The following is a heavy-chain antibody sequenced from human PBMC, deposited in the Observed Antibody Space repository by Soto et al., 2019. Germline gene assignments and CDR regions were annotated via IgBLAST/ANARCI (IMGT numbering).Heavy chain of an antibody. CDR3: ARWSRFCTGGRCFPWFDP. D-gene: IGHD2-8*02. CDR1: GGSVSNRSYY. J-gene: IGHJ5*02. Sequence: AETLYLTCTVSGGSVSNRSYYWSWLRQPPGKGLEWIAYIYYGGSINYNPSLKSRVSIFVDTSENQFSLKLSSVTAADTAVYYCARWSRFCTGGRCFPWFDPWGQGTLVTVS. CDR2: IYYGGSI. V-gene: IGHV4-61*01.